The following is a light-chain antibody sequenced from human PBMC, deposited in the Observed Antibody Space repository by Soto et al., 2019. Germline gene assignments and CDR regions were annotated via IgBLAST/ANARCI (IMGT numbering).Light chain of an antibody. V-gene: IGKV3D-20*01. CDR2: DAS. CDR3: QQFSSYPLT. J-gene: IGKJ4*01. Sequence: EIVMTQSPATLSVSPGERATLSCRASQSVSSSYLAWYQQKPGLAPRLLTYDASSRATGIPDRFSGGGSGTDFTLTISRLEPEDFAVYYCQQFSSYPLTFGGGTKVDI. CDR1: QSVSSSY.